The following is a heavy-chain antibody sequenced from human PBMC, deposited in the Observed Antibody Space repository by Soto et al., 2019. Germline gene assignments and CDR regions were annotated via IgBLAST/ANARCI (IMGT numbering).Heavy chain of an antibody. CDR1: GGTFSTNP. J-gene: IGHJ4*02. D-gene: IGHD2-15*01. V-gene: IGHV1-69*06. Sequence: QVQLVQSGAEVKKPGSSVKVSCTASGGTFSTNPISWVRQAPGHGLEWMGGTGSGTGPGNHAQKFQGRLTITVDKSTSTVYMELSSLSSEDTAVYYCARRDSGGFYRYFDSWGQGTLVTVSS. CDR2: TGSGTGPG. CDR3: ARRDSGGFYRYFDS.